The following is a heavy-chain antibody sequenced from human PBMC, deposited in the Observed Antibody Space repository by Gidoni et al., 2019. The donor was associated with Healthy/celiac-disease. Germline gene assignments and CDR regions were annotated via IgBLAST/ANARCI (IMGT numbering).Heavy chain of an antibody. CDR3: AKDHYYGSSGYQDAFDI. J-gene: IGHJ3*02. CDR2: ISWNSGSI. Sequence: EVQLVESGGGLVQPGRSLRLSCAASGFTFDDYAMHWVRQAPGKGLEGVSGISWNSGSIGYADSVKGRFTISRDNAKNSLYLQMNSLRAEDTALYYCAKDHYYGSSGYQDAFDIWGQGTMVTVSS. V-gene: IGHV3-9*01. D-gene: IGHD3-22*01. CDR1: GFTFDDYA.